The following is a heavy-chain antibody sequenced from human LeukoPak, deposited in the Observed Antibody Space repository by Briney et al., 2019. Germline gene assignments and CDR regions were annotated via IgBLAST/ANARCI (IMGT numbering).Heavy chain of an antibody. V-gene: IGHV4-61*02. CDR2: IYTSGST. CDR1: GGSISSGSYY. Sequence: PSETLSLTCTVSGGSISSGSYYWSWIRQPAGKGLEWIGRIYTSGSTNYNPSLKSRVTISVDTSKNQFSLKLSSVTAADTAVYYCAREIRDADIVVVPSPHAYYYYYMDVWGKGTTVTVSS. CDR3: AREIRDADIVVVPSPHAYYYYYMDV. J-gene: IGHJ6*03. D-gene: IGHD2-2*01.